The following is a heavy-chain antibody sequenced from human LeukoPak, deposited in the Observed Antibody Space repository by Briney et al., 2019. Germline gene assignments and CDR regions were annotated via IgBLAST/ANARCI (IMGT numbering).Heavy chain of an antibody. Sequence: ASVKASCKASGGTFSSYAISWVRQAPGQGLEWMGGIIPIFGTANYAQKFQGRVTNTADESTSTAYMELSSLRSEDTAVYYCARVVSDFWSGYHIPPGWFDPWGQGTLVTVSS. D-gene: IGHD3-3*01. CDR2: IIPIFGTA. V-gene: IGHV1-69*13. CDR1: GGTFSSYA. CDR3: ARVVSDFWSGYHIPPGWFDP. J-gene: IGHJ5*02.